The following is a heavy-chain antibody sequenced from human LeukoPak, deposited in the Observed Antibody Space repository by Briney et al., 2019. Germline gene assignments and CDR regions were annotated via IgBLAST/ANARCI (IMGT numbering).Heavy chain of an antibody. CDR1: GGSISSGGYY. D-gene: IGHD3-10*01. V-gene: IGHV4-31*03. CDR2: IYYSGST. J-gene: IGHJ5*02. Sequence: PSETLSLTCTVSGGSISSGGYYWSWIRQHPGKGLEWIGYIYYSGSTYYNPSLKSRVTISVDASKNQFSLKLSSVTAADTAVYYCARDGRQPNYYGSGSGWFDPWGQGTLVTVSS. CDR3: ARDGRQPNYYGSGSGWFDP.